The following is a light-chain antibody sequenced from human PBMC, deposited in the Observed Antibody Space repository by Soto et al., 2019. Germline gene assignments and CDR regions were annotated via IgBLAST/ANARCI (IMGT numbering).Light chain of an antibody. CDR3: SSFTSSSTYV. V-gene: IGLV2-14*01. CDR1: SSDVGVYNS. Sequence: QSALTQPASVSGSPGQSIAISCTGTSSDVGVYNSVSWYQQHPGKVPKLMIYDVSNRPSGVSNRFSGSKSGNTASLTISGLQAEDEADYYCSSFTSSSTYVFGTGTKLTVL. CDR2: DVS. J-gene: IGLJ1*01.